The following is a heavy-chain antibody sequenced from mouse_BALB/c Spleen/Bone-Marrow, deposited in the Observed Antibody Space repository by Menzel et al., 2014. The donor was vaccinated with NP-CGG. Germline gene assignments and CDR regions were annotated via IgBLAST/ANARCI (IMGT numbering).Heavy chain of an antibody. V-gene: IGHV1-9*01. CDR3: ARILWDYYAMDY. Sequence: VQLQQSGAELMKPGASVRISCKATGYTFSSYWIEWVKQRPGHGLEWIGEIFPGSGTTNYNEKFEGKATFTADTSSNTAFVQLSSLTSEDSAVYYCARILWDYYAMDYWGQGTSVIVSS. CDR2: IFPGSGTT. D-gene: IGHD1-1*02. CDR1: GYTFSSYW. J-gene: IGHJ4*01.